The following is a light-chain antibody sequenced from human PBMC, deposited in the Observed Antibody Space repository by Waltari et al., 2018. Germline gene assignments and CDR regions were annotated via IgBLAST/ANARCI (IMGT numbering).Light chain of an antibody. Sequence: EIVLTQSPATLSLSPGERAPLSCRASQSVRSYLAWYQQKPGQAPRLLIYDASNRATGIPARFSGSGSGTDFTLTISSLEPEDFAVYYCQQRSDSRTFGQGTRLEIK. CDR2: DAS. V-gene: IGKV3-11*01. CDR1: QSVRSY. J-gene: IGKJ5*01. CDR3: QQRSDSRT.